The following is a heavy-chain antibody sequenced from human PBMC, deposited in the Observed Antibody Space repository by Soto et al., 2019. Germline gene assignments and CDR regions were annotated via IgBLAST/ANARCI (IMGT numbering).Heavy chain of an antibody. J-gene: IGHJ6*02. Sequence: QVQLEESGGGVVQPGRSLRLSCAASGFTFSSYVMHWVRQAPGKGLEWVAIISYDGNNKYYADSVKGRFTISRDNSKNTLYLQMNSLRAEDTAVYYCARAGCDGGSCYTLVGLRYGMDVWGQGTTVTVSS. CDR1: GFTFSSYV. CDR3: ARAGCDGGSCYTLVGLRYGMDV. V-gene: IGHV3-30-3*01. D-gene: IGHD2-15*01. CDR2: ISYDGNNK.